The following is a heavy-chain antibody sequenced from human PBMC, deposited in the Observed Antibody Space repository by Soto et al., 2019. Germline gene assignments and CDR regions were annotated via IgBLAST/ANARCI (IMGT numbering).Heavy chain of an antibody. J-gene: IGHJ4*02. D-gene: IGHD6-19*01. Sequence: PGESLKISCKGSGYSFTNYWITWVRQMPGKGLEWLGIIYPGDSDTRYSPSFQGQVTISADKSISTACLQWNSLKASDTAMYYCARRTAVAGEDDFWGQGTLVTVSS. CDR3: ARRTAVAGEDDF. V-gene: IGHV5-51*01. CDR2: IYPGDSDT. CDR1: GYSFTNYW.